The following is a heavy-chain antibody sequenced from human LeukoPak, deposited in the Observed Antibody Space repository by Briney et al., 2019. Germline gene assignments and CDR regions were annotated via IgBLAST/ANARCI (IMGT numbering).Heavy chain of an antibody. V-gene: IGHV1-18*01. CDR3: ARDPGVVVPAAIGVDFDY. Sequence: GASVKVSCKASGYTFTSYGISWVRQAPGQGLEWMGWISAYNGNTNYAQKLQGRVTMTTDTSTSTAYMELRSLRSDDTAVYYCARDPGVVVPAAIGVDFDYWGQGTLVTVSS. J-gene: IGHJ4*02. CDR2: ISAYNGNT. D-gene: IGHD2-2*02. CDR1: GYTFTSYG.